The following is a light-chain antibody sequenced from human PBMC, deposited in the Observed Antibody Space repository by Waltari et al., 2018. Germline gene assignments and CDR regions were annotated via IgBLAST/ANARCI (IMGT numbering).Light chain of an antibody. CDR3: QQSYSEMWT. CDR2: GAF. Sequence: DIQLTQSPSSLSSSVLDKVTITCRASQRIGKYLSWYRHKPGNAPELLIYGAFTLQTGVKSRFTGSGSGADFNINISSLQPEDFATYYCQQSYSEMWTFGQGTKV. V-gene: IGKV1-39*01. J-gene: IGKJ1*01. CDR1: QRIGKY.